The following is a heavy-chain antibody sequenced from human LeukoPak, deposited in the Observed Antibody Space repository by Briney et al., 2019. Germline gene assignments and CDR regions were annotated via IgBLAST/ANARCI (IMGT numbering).Heavy chain of an antibody. V-gene: IGHV3-23*01. D-gene: IGHD6-19*01. CDR1: GFTFSSYA. CDR2: IGGSGGST. Sequence: GGSLRLSCAASGFTFSSYAMSWVRQASGKGLEWVSAIGGSGGSTYYADSVKGRFTISRDNSKNTLYLQMHSLGADDTAVYYCAKGSSGWPYYFDYWGQGTLVTVSS. CDR3: AKGSSGWPYYFDY. J-gene: IGHJ4*02.